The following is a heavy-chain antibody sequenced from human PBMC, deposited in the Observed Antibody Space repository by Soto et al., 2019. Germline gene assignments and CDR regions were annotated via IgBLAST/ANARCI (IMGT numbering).Heavy chain of an antibody. Sequence: ETLSLTCTVSGGSISSYYWSWIRQPPGKGLEWIGYIYYSGSTNYNPSLKSRVTISVDTSKNQFSLKLSSVTAADTAVYYCARVPVGAASGAFQHWGQGTLVTVSS. CDR3: ARVPVGAASGAFQH. D-gene: IGHD1-26*01. CDR2: IYYSGST. J-gene: IGHJ1*01. CDR1: GGSISSYY. V-gene: IGHV4-59*01.